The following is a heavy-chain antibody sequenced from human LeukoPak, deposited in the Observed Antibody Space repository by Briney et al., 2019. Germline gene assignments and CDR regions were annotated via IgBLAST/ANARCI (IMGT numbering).Heavy chain of an antibody. V-gene: IGHV4-39*07. CDR3: GRALGGARAFDY. Sequence: PSETLSLTCTVSGGSTSSSSYYWGWIRQTLGKGLEWIGNIYYSGTAYYNPSLRSRVTISVDTSKNQFSLKLTSVTAADTAVYYCGRALGGARAFDYWGQGTLVTVSS. J-gene: IGHJ4*02. D-gene: IGHD3-16*01. CDR1: GGSTSSSSYY. CDR2: IYYSGTA.